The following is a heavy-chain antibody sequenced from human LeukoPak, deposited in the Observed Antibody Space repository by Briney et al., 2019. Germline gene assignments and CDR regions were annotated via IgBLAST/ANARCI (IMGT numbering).Heavy chain of an antibody. V-gene: IGHV3-49*04. D-gene: IGHD1-26*01. J-gene: IGHJ4*02. CDR2: IRSKVYGGTT. CDR3: TRAPHSGSYYFDY. Sequence: GGSLRLSCTASGFTFGDYAMSWVRQAPGKGLEWVGFIRSKVYGGTTEYAASVKGRFTTSRDDSKSIAYLQMNSLKTEDTAVYYCTRAPHSGSYYFDYWGQGTLVTVSS. CDR1: GFTFGDYA.